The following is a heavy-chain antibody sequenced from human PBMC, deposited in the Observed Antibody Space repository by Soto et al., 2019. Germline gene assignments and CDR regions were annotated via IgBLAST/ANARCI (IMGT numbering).Heavy chain of an antibody. Sequence: QLQLQESGSGLVKPSQTLSLTCAVSGGSISSGGYSCSWIRQPPGKGLEWIGYIYHSGSTYYNKSLKSRVTISVHRAKKQFSLKLSSVTAADTAVYYSARVPGPWGQVTLVTVSS. J-gene: IGHJ5*02. CDR3: ARVPGP. CDR2: IYHSGST. V-gene: IGHV4-30-2*01. D-gene: IGHD7-27*01. CDR1: GGSISSGGYS.